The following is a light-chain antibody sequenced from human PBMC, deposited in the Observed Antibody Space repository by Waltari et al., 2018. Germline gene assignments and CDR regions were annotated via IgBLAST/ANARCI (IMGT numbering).Light chain of an antibody. CDR3: QQRSYWPPCT. V-gene: IGKV3-11*01. CDR1: QSISNS. J-gene: IGKJ2*02. Sequence: EIVLTQSPATLTLSPGERATLSCRASQSISNSLAWYQHKPGQAPRLLMYDASNRVTGIPARFSGSGSGTDFTLTISSLEPEDFAVYYCQQRSYWPPCTFGQGTKLEIK. CDR2: DAS.